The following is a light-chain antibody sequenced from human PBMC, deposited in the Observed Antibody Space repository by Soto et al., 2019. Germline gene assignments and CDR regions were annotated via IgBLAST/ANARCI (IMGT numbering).Light chain of an antibody. J-gene: IGLJ2*01. V-gene: IGLV2-14*01. Sequence: QSALTQPASVSGSPGQSITISCTGTSSDVGGYNYVSWYQQHPGKAPKLVIYDVSNRPSGVSNRFSGSKSGNTASLTISGLQAEDEADYYCSSYTGSSTEVFGGGTKPTVL. CDR3: SSYTGSSTEV. CDR1: SSDVGGYNY. CDR2: DVS.